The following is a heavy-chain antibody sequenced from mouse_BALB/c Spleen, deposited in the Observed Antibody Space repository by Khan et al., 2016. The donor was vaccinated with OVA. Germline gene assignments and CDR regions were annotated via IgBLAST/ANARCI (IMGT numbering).Heavy chain of an antibody. CDR3: ARIRKIVGTYFDY. CDR2: TNPTNGRT. D-gene: IGHD2-14*01. V-gene: IGHV1S81*02. J-gene: IGHJ2*01. Sequence: QVQLQQSGAELVKAGASVKMSCKASGYTFTSYWMHWVKQRLGQGLEWFAETNPTNGRTYYNEKFKSKATLTADKSSSTAYMLLSGPTSEDSAVYYCARIRKIVGTYFDYWGQGTTVTVSS. CDR1: GYTFTSYW.